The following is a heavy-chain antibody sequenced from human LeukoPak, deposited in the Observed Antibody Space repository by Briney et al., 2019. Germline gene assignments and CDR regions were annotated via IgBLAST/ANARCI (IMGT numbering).Heavy chain of an antibody. CDR2: INHSGST. D-gene: IGHD2-2*01. Sequence: SETLSLTCAVYGGSFSGYYWSWIRQPPGKGLEWIGEINHSGSTNYNPSLKSRVTISVDTSKNQFSLKLSSVTAADTAVYYCARGLVRVRARAQDFQHWGQGTLVTVSS. J-gene: IGHJ1*01. CDR1: GGSFSGYY. V-gene: IGHV4-34*01. CDR3: ARGLVRVRARAQDFQH.